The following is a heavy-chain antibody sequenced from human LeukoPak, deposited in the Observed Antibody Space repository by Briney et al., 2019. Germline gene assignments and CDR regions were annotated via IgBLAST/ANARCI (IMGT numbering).Heavy chain of an antibody. CDR2: VNHSGST. D-gene: IGHD3-10*01. V-gene: IGHV4-34*01. CDR1: GGSFTTYY. CDR3: ARQGSGSRIFDY. Sequence: SETLSLTCAVYGGSFTTYYWSWIRQSPGKGLEWIGEVNHSGSTKCNPSLKSRITISVDTSKNQFSVKLNSVTAADTAVYYCARQGSGSRIFDYWGQGTLVTVSS. J-gene: IGHJ4*02.